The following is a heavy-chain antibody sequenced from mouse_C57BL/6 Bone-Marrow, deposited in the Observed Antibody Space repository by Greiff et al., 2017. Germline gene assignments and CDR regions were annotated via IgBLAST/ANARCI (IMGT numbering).Heavy chain of an antibody. J-gene: IGHJ2*01. CDR1: GYTFTSYW. CDR2: TDPNSGGT. V-gene: IGHV1-72*01. Sequence: VQLQQPGAELVKPGASVKLSCKASGYTFTSYWMHWVKQRPGRGLEWIGRTDPNSGGTKYNEKFKSKATLTVDKPSSTAYMQLSSLTSEDSAVYYCARESALGYFDYWGQGTTLTVSS. CDR3: ARESALGYFDY. D-gene: IGHD4-1*01.